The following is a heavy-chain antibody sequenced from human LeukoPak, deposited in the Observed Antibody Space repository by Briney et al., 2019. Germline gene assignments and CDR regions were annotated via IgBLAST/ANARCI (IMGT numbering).Heavy chain of an antibody. D-gene: IGHD3-3*01. J-gene: IGHJ4*02. CDR3: ARHAYYDFWSGYYGGCFDY. CDR2: IYYSGST. CDR1: GGSISSSSYY. Sequence: PSETLSLTCTVSGGSISSSSYYWGWIRQPPGKGLEWIGSIYYSGSTYYNPSLKSRVTISVDTSKNQFSLKLSSVTAADTAVYYCARHAYYDFWSGYYGGCFDYWGQGTLVTVSS. V-gene: IGHV4-39*01.